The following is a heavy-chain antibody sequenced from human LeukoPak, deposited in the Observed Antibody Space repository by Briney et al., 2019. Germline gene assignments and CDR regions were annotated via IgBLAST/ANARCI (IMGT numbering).Heavy chain of an antibody. D-gene: IGHD4-17*01. CDR1: GYTFTSYG. Sequence: GASVKVSCKASGYTFTSYGISWVRQAPGQGLEWMGWISAYNGNTNYAQKFQGRVTMTRNTSISTAYMELSSLRSEDTAVYYCARGTVTYAEYFQHWGQGTLVTVSS. CDR3: ARGTVTYAEYFQH. J-gene: IGHJ1*01. V-gene: IGHV1-18*01. CDR2: ISAYNGNT.